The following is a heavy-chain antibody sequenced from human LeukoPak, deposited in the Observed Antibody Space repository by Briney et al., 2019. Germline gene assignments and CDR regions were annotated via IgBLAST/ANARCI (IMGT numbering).Heavy chain of an antibody. V-gene: IGHV3-NL1*01. J-gene: IGHJ4*02. D-gene: IGHD6-13*01. CDR1: GFTFSNSA. Sequence: PGGSLRLSCAASGFTFSNSAMNWVRQAPGKGLEWVSSINNVGSHIYYADSVKGRFTISRDNSKNTLYLQMNSLRAEDTAVYYCAKLGGAAAVDYWGQGTLVTVSS. CDR2: INNVGSHI. CDR3: AKLGGAAAVDY.